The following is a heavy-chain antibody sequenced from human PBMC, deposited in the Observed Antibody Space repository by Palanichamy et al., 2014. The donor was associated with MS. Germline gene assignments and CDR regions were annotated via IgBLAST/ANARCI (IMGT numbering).Heavy chain of an antibody. CDR3: ARAGYNYGSECHYYYGMDV. CDR2: IYSGGST. J-gene: IGHJ6*02. D-gene: IGHD1-1*01. CDR1: GFTVSSNY. V-gene: IGHV3-66*02. Sequence: EVQLVESGGGLVQPGGSLRLSCAASGFTVSSNYMSWVRQAPGKGLEWVSVIYSGGSTYYADSVKGRFTISRDNSKNTLYLQMNSLRAEDTAVYYCARAGYNYGSECHYYYGMDVWGQGTTVTVSS.